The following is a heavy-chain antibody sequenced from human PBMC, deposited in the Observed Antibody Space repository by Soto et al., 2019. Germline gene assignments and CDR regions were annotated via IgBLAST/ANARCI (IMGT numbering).Heavy chain of an antibody. Sequence: GGSLRLSCAASGFTFSSYAMSWVRQAPGKGPEWVSGISGSGGGTYYADSVKGRFTISRDNSKNMLYLQMNSLRAEDTAVYYCAKWPSLYDSSGNYFDYWGQGTLVTVS. CDR2: ISGSGGGT. CDR1: GFTFSSYA. J-gene: IGHJ4*02. V-gene: IGHV3-23*01. D-gene: IGHD3-22*01. CDR3: AKWPSLYDSSGNYFDY.